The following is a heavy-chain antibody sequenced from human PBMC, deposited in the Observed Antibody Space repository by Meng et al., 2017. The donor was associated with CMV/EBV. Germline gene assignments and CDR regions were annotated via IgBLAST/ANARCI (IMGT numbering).Heavy chain of an antibody. J-gene: IGHJ4*02. V-gene: IGHV4-59*11. CDR2: IYYSGST. CDR1: GGSISSHY. CDR3: ARVGVGESFVY. Sequence: LRPSCTVSGGSISSHYWSWIRQLPGKGLEWTGYIYYSGSTNYNPSLKSRVTISVDTSKNQFSLKLSSVTAADTAVYYCARVGVGESFVYWGQGTLVTVSS. D-gene: IGHD3-10*01.